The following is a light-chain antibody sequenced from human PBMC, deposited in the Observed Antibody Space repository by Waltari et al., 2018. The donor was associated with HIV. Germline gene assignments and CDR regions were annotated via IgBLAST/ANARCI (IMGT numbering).Light chain of an antibody. CDR3: QQRSTWPLT. J-gene: IGKJ4*01. V-gene: IGKV3-11*01. Sequence: EIVLTQSPGTLSLSPGERATLSCRASQSIRTYLAWYQQKGGQAPRLLIYDASIRATGIPARFSGSGSGTDFTLIISSLEPEDFAVYYCQQRSTWPLTFGGGTKVEI. CDR2: DAS. CDR1: QSIRTY.